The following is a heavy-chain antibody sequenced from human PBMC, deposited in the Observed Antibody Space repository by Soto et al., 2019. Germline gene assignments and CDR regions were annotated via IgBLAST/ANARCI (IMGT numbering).Heavy chain of an antibody. J-gene: IGHJ6*02. CDR2: ISADNGNT. V-gene: IGHV1-18*01. D-gene: IGHD6-19*01. CDR3: PRAGTSVARPPCYDGMDV. CDR1: GYTFTSYG. Sequence: QVQLVQSGAEVKKPGASVKVSCKASGYTFTSYGISWVRQAPGQGLEWMGWISADNGNTNYAQKLQGRVTMTTDTTPSTADLELRSLSHNDTAVYYFPRAGTSVARPPCYDGMDVWGQGTTVTASS.